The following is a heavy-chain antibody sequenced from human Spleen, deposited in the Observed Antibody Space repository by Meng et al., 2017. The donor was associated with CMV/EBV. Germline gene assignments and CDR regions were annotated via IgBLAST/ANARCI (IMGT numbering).Heavy chain of an antibody. V-gene: IGHV4-61*08. CDR2: IYYSGST. J-gene: IGHJ3*02. CDR3: ARVFIVLMPGTDPALGAFDI. CDR1: GGSISSGGYY. Sequence: SETLSLTCTVSGGSISSGGYYWSWIRQHPGKGLEWIGFIYYSGSTNYNPSLKSRVTISTDTSKNQFSLRLSSVTAADTAVYYCARVFIVLMPGTDPALGAFDIWGQGTMVTVSS. D-gene: IGHD2-8*01.